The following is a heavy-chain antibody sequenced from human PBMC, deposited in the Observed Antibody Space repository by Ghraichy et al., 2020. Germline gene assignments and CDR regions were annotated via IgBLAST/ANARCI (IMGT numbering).Heavy chain of an antibody. D-gene: IGHD4-11*01. J-gene: IGHJ4*02. Sequence: SETLSLTCTVSGGSVSSGSYYWSWIRQPPGKGLEWIGYIYYSGSTNYNPSLKSRVTISVDTSKNQFSLKLSSVTAADTAVYYCARDPSVTPNGWVKWGQGTLVTVSS. CDR3: ARDPSVTPNGWVK. V-gene: IGHV4-61*01. CDR1: GGSVSSGSYY. CDR2: IYYSGST.